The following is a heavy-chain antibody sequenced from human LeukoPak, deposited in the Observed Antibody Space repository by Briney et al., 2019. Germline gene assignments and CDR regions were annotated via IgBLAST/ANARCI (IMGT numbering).Heavy chain of an antibody. Sequence: PGGSLRLSCAASGFTFSSYGMHWVRQAPGKGLEWVAFIRYDGSNKYYADSVKGRFTISRDNSKNTLYLQMNSLRSDDTAVYYCARDFGGTYGDPTRAFDYWGQGTLVTVSS. CDR3: ARDFGGTYGDPTRAFDY. D-gene: IGHD4-17*01. V-gene: IGHV3-30*02. CDR1: GFTFSSYG. CDR2: IRYDGSNK. J-gene: IGHJ4*02.